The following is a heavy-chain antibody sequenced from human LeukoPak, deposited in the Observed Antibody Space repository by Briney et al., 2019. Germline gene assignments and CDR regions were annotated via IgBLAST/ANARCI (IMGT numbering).Heavy chain of an antibody. Sequence: GGSLRLSCAASGFTFSSYAMSWVRQAPGKGLEWVSYISSSGSTIYYADSVKGRFTISRDNAKNSLYLQMNSLRAEDTAVYYCARDCMEYSSSCGGFDYWGQGTLVTVSS. CDR1: GFTFSSYA. D-gene: IGHD6-13*01. J-gene: IGHJ4*02. CDR2: ISSSGSTI. CDR3: ARDCMEYSSSCGGFDY. V-gene: IGHV3-48*04.